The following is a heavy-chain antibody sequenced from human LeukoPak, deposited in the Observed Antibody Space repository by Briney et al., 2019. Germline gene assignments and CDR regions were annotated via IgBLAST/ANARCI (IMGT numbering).Heavy chain of an antibody. CDR3: ARDSSSWFYYFYGMDV. CDR1: GYIFTNFG. D-gene: IGHD6-13*01. J-gene: IGHJ6*02. V-gene: IGHV1-18*01. CDR2: ISAYNDNT. Sequence: ASVKVSCKASGYIFTNFGISWVRQAPGQGLEWMGWISAYNDNTNYAQNLQGRLTMTTDTSTSTAYMELRSLRSDDTAVYYCARDSSSWFYYFYGMDVWGQGTTVTVFS.